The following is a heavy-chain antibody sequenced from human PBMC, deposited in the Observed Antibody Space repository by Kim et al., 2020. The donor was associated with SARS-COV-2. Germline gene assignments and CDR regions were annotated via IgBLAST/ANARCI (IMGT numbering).Heavy chain of an antibody. D-gene: IGHD6-13*01. CDR3: ARGGGGYSGYADFDC. CDR2: INAGNGNT. Sequence: ASVKVSCKASGYTFTSYSMHWVRQAPGQRLEWMGWINAGNGNTKYSQKFQGRVTITRETTASTAYMELSRLRSEDTAVYYCARGGGGYSGYADFDCWGQGTLVTVSS. CDR1: GYTFTSYS. V-gene: IGHV1-3*01. J-gene: IGHJ4*02.